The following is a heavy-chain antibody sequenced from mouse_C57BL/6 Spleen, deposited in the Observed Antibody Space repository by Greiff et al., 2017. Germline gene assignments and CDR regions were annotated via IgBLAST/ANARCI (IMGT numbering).Heavy chain of an antibody. CDR2: IYPRSGNT. Sequence: QVQLQQSGAELARPGASVKLSCKASGYTFTSYGISWVKQRTGQGLEWIGEIYPRSGNTYYNEKFKGKATLTADKSSSTAYMELRSLTSEDSAVYFCATGGSYSNFGDYWGQGTTLTVSS. CDR1: GYTFTSYG. D-gene: IGHD2-5*01. V-gene: IGHV1-81*01. J-gene: IGHJ2*01. CDR3: ATGGSYSNFGDY.